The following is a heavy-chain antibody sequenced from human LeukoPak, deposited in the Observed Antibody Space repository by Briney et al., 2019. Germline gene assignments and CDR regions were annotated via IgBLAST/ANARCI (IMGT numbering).Heavy chain of an antibody. V-gene: IGHV3-23*01. D-gene: IGHD2-2*01. CDR1: GFTFSSYA. J-gene: IGHJ4*02. CDR3: AKTHTPSLERYHGDYSDY. Sequence: GGSLRLSCAASGFTFSSYAMSWVRQAPGKGLEWVSAISGSGGSTYYADSVKGRFTISRDNSKNTLYLQMNSLRAEDTAVYYCAKTHTPSLERYHGDYSDYWGQGTLVTVSS. CDR2: ISGSGGST.